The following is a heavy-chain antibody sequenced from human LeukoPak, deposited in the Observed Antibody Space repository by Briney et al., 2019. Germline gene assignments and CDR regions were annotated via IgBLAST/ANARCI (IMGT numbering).Heavy chain of an antibody. CDR1: GFTFSSYG. J-gene: IGHJ6*03. D-gene: IGHD3-10*01. CDR3: AKDGTYYYGSGSYYPDAYYYYYMDV. CDR2: IRYDGSNK. V-gene: IGHV3-30*02. Sequence: GGSLRLSCAASGFTFSSYGMHWVRQAPGKGLEWVAFIRYDGSNKYYADSVKGRFTISRDNSKNTLYLQMNSLRAEDTAVYYCAKDGTYYYGSGSYYPDAYYYYYMDVWGKGTTVTISS.